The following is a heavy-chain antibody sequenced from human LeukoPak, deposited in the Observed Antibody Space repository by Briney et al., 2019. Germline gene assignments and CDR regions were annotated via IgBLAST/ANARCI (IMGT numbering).Heavy chain of an antibody. CDR2: IYYSGST. D-gene: IGHD3-10*01. Sequence: SETLSLTCTVSGGSISSYYWSWIRQPPGKGLEWIGYIYYSGSTNYNPSLKSRVTISVDTSKNQFSLKLSSVTAADTAVYYCARAGYGSGIEYALPGAFDIWGQGTMVTVSS. J-gene: IGHJ3*02. CDR1: GGSISSYY. CDR3: ARAGYGSGIEYALPGAFDI. V-gene: IGHV4-59*01.